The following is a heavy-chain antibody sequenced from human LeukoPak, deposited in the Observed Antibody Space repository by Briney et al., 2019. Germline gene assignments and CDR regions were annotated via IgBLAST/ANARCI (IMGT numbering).Heavy chain of an antibody. V-gene: IGHV3-74*01. Sequence: GGSLRLSCAASGFTFSSYWMHWVRQAPGKGRVWVSRINSDESSTNYADSGKGRFTISRDNAKNTLYLQMNSLRAEDTAVYYCATSTYCSGGSCYSRTFQYWGQGTLVTVSS. CDR3: ATSTYCSGGSCYSRTFQY. D-gene: IGHD2-15*01. CDR2: INSDESST. CDR1: GFTFSSYW. J-gene: IGHJ4*02.